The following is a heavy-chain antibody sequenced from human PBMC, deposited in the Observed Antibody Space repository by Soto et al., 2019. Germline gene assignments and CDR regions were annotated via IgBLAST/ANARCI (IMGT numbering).Heavy chain of an antibody. CDR2: ISAYNGNT. CDR3: ARDMEWELETHYFDY. D-gene: IGHD1-26*01. CDR1: GYTFTSYG. V-gene: IGHV1-18*01. J-gene: IGHJ4*02. Sequence: QVQLVQSGAEVKKPGASVKVSCKASGYTFTSYGISWVRQAPGQGLEWMGWISAYNGNTNYAQKLQGRVTMTTDTAXXTAYMELRSLRSDDTAVYYCARDMEWELETHYFDYWGQGTLVTVSS.